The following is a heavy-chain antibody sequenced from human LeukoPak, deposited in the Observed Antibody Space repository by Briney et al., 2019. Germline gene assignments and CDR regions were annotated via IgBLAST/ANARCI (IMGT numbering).Heavy chain of an antibody. CDR2: INPDGSTT. V-gene: IGHV3-74*01. CDR3: ARVSVGRYYFDN. Sequence: GGSLRLSCAASGFTFSSYWMHWVRQAPGKGLVWVSRINPDGSTTSYADSVKGRFTISRDSAKNTLYLQMNSLRAEDTAVYYCARVSVGRYYFDNWGQGTPVTVSS. J-gene: IGHJ4*02. D-gene: IGHD3-3*02. CDR1: GFTFSSYW.